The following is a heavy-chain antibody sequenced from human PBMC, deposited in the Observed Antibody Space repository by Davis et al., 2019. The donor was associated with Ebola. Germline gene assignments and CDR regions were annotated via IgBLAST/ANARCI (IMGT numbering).Heavy chain of an antibody. J-gene: IGHJ6*02. CDR1: GYSFTSYW. D-gene: IGHD6-13*01. CDR3: ARLIAAAVGNYYYYGMDV. Sequence: GESLKISCKGSGYSFTSYWIGWVRQMPGKGLEWMGIIYPGDSDTRYSPSFQGQVTISADKSISTAYLQWSSLKASDTAMYYCARLIAAAVGNYYYYGMDVWGQGTTVTVSS. V-gene: IGHV5-51*01. CDR2: IYPGDSDT.